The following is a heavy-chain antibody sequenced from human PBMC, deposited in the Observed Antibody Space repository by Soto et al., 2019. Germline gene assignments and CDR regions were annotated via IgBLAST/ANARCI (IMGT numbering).Heavy chain of an antibody. J-gene: IGHJ6*02. Sequence: GGSLRLSCAASGFIFSNAWMNWVRQAPGKGLEWVGRIKSKTDGGTTDYAAPVKGRFTISRDDSKNTLYLQMNSLKTEDTAVYYCATVRGIAARPALYYYYYAMDVWGQGTTVTVSS. CDR2: IKSKTDGGTT. CDR1: GFIFSNAW. CDR3: ATVRGIAARPALYYYYYAMDV. D-gene: IGHD6-6*01. V-gene: IGHV3-15*07.